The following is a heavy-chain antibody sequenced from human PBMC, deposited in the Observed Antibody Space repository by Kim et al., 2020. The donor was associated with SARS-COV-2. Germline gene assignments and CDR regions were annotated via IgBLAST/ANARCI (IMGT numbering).Heavy chain of an antibody. CDR1: GGSISSSNW. J-gene: IGHJ6*02. CDR3: ARDTYYYGSGSYYNAVLVYYYGMDV. V-gene: IGHV4-4*02. D-gene: IGHD3-10*01. CDR2: IYHSGST. Sequence: SETLSLTCAVSGGSISSSNWWSWVRQPPGKGLEWIGEIYHSGSTNYNPSLKSRVTISVDKSKNQFSLKLSSVTAADTAVYYCARDTYYYGSGSYYNAVLVYYYGMDVWGQGTTVTVSS.